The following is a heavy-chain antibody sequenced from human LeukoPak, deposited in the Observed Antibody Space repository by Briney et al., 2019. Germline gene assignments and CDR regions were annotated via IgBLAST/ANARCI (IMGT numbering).Heavy chain of an antibody. D-gene: IGHD2-15*01. Sequence: GGSLRLSCAASGFTFSSYSMNWVRQAPGKGLGWVSSISISSSYISYADSAKGRCTISRDNAKNTLYLQMNSLRAEDTAGEYCERRYCRRVTCYSAYWGQRTLVTVP. CDR3: ERRYCRRVTCYSAY. J-gene: IGHJ1*01. CDR2: ISISSSYI. CDR1: GFTFSSYS. V-gene: IGHV3-21*01.